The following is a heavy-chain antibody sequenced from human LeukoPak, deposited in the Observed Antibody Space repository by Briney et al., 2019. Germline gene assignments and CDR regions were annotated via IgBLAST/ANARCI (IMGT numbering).Heavy chain of an antibody. CDR3: ARDLRKNSYFDY. D-gene: IGHD1-7*01. Sequence: GGSLRLSCAASGFTLSTYAMHWVRQAPGKGLEWVAIIYFDGNTIYYADSVKGRFTISRDNSKNTLYLQMNGLRAEDTAVYYCARDLRKNSYFDYWGQGTLVTVSS. CDR1: GFTLSTYA. J-gene: IGHJ4*02. CDR2: IYFDGNTI. V-gene: IGHV3-33*08.